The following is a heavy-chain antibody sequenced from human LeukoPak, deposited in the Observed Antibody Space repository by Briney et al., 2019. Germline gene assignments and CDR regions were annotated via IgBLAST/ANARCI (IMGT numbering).Heavy chain of an antibody. Sequence: ASAKVSCKGSGYTFTGYYMHWVRQAPGQGLEWMGWINPNSGGTNYAQKFQGRVTMTRDTSISTAYMELSRLRSDDTAVYYCARDRATVATPYFDFWGQGTLVTVSS. D-gene: IGHD4-23*01. V-gene: IGHV1-2*02. J-gene: IGHJ4*02. CDR1: GYTFTGYY. CDR3: ARDRATVATPYFDF. CDR2: INPNSGGT.